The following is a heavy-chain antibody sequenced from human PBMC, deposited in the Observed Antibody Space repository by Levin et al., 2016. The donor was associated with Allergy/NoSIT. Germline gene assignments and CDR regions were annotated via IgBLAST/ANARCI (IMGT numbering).Heavy chain of an antibody. CDR3: ARDHGDYVFPYFYMDV. V-gene: IGHV3-33*01. Sequence: VRQMPGKGLEWVAIIWYDGSNKYYADSVKGRFTISRDISKNTLYLQMNSLRADDTAVYYCARDHGDYVFPYFYMDVWGKGTTVTVSS. CDR2: IWYDGSNK. D-gene: IGHD4-17*01. J-gene: IGHJ6*03.